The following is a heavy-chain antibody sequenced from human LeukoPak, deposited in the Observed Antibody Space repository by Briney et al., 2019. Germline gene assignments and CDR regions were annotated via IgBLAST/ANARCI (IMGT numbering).Heavy chain of an antibody. Sequence: GGSLRLSCAASGMTFSNHWMHWVRQAPGKGLVWVSLIKTDGRTPIYAESVKGRFTISRDNGKSILYLQMNSLRAEDTGIYYCTTGPSYGYEWWGQGTVVTVSS. CDR3: TTGPSYGYEW. D-gene: IGHD3-16*01. J-gene: IGHJ4*02. CDR2: IKTDGRTP. V-gene: IGHV3-74*01. CDR1: GMTFSNHW.